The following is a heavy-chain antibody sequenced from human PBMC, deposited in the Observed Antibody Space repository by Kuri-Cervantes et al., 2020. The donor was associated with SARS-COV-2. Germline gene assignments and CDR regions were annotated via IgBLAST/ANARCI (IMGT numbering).Heavy chain of an antibody. V-gene: IGHV4-39*07. J-gene: IGHJ6*03. CDR2: IYYSGST. CDR1: GGSISSSSYY. D-gene: IGHD4-23*01. Sequence: SETLSLTCTVSGGSISSSSYYWGWIRQPPGKGLEWIGSIYYSGSTYYNPSLKSRVTISVDTSKNQFSLKLSSVTAADTAVYYCARGVRTVGYYYYMDVWGKGTTVTVSS. CDR3: ARGVRTVGYYYYMDV.